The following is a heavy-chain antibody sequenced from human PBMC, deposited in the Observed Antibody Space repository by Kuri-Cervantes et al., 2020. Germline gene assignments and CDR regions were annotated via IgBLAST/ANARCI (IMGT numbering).Heavy chain of an antibody. Sequence: SETLSLTCAVYGGSFSGYYWSWIRQPPGQGLEWIGYIYYTGSTTYNPSLKSRVTISVDTSNNQFSLNLDSVTAADTAVYYCARGAGDSRGTDFDYWGQGTLVTVSS. CDR3: ARGAGDSRGTDFDY. D-gene: IGHD3-22*01. CDR2: IYYTGST. CDR1: GGSFSGYY. J-gene: IGHJ4*02. V-gene: IGHV4-59*01.